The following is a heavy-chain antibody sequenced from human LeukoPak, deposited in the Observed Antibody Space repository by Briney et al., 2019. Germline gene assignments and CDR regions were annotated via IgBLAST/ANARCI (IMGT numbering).Heavy chain of an antibody. J-gene: IGHJ4*02. CDR3: ARENDYGDYAAY. V-gene: IGHV4-34*01. CDR1: GGSFSGYY. CDR2: INHSGST. Sequence: SETLSLTCAVSGGSFSGYYWSWIRQPPGKGLEWIGEINHSGSTNYNPSLKSRVTISVDTSKNQFSLKLNSVTAADTAVYYCARENDYGDYAAYWGQGTLVTVSS. D-gene: IGHD4-17*01.